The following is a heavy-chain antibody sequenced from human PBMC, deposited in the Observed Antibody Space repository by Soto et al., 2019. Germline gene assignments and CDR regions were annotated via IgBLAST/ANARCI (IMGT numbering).Heavy chain of an antibody. CDR3: AREWYCSSTSCRDYYYYYGMDV. CDR1: GGTFSSYA. CDR2: ISAYNGNT. Sequence: ASVKVSCKASGGTFSSYAISWVRQAPGQGLEWMGWISAYNGNTNYAQKLQGRVTMTTDTSTSTAYMELRSLRSDDTAVYYCAREWYCSSTSCRDYYYYYGMDVWGQGTTVTVSS. D-gene: IGHD2-2*01. V-gene: IGHV1-18*01. J-gene: IGHJ6*02.